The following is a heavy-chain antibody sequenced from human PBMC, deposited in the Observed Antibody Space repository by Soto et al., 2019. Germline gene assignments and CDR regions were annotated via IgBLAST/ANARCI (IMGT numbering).Heavy chain of an antibody. V-gene: IGHV3-23*01. CDR1: GFTFSSYA. Sequence: GGSLRLSCAASGFTFSSYAMSWARQAPGKGLEWVSAISGSGGSTYYADSVKGRFTISRDNSKNTLYLQMNSLRAEDTAVYYCAKGSTEDYYYYYGMDVWGQGTTVTVSS. J-gene: IGHJ6*02. CDR2: ISGSGGST. CDR3: AKGSTEDYYYYYGMDV.